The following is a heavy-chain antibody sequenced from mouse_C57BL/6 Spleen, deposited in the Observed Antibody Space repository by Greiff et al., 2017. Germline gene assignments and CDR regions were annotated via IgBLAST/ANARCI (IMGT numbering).Heavy chain of an antibody. D-gene: IGHD1-1*01. CDR2: ISSGGDYI. J-gene: IGHJ1*03. CDR3: TRDYYGRSLLYFDV. V-gene: IGHV5-9-1*02. Sequence: EVNVVDSGAGLVKPGGSLKLSCAASGFTFSSYAMSWVRQTPEKGLEWVAYISSGGDYIYYADTVKGRFTISRDNARNTLDRQMSSLTSEDTAMYYCTRDYYGRSLLYFDVWGTGTTVTVSS. CDR1: GFTFSSYA.